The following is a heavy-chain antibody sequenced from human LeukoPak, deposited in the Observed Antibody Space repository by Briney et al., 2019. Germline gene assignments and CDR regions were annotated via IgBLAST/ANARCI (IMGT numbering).Heavy chain of an antibody. D-gene: IGHD4-23*01. CDR1: GFTLSDYW. CDR3: VRDGWGRTPYDS. CDR2: ISPDGTNI. J-gene: IGHJ4*02. Sequence: PGGSLRLSCAASGFTLSDYWMNWVRQVPGKGPVWVSHISPDGTNIAYADSVKGRFTISRDSAENTLYLQMNSLRVGDTAVYYCVRDGWGRTPYDSWGQGTLVTVSS. V-gene: IGHV3-74*01.